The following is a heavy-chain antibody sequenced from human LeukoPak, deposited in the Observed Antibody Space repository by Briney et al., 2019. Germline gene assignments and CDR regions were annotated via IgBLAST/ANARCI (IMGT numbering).Heavy chain of an antibody. CDR3: ARVNFIAARPDLDY. D-gene: IGHD6-6*01. J-gene: IGHJ4*02. CDR2: ISSSSSYI. CDR1: GFTFSSYS. Sequence: GGSPRLSCAASGFTFSSYSMNWVRQAPGKGLEWVSSISSSSSYIYYADSVKGRFTISRDNAKNSLYLQMNSLRAEGTAVYYCARVNFIAARPDLDYWGQGTLVTVSS. V-gene: IGHV3-21*01.